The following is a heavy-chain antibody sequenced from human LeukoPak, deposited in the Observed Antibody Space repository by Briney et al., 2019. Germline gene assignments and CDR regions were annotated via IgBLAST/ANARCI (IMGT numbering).Heavy chain of an antibody. V-gene: IGHV1-69*05. CDR1: GGTFSSYA. CDR2: IISIFGTA. J-gene: IGHJ3*02. D-gene: IGHD6-13*01. Sequence: ASVKVSCKASGGTFSSYAISWVRQAPGQGLEWMGGIISIFGTANYAQKFQGRVTITTDESTSTAYMELSSLRSEDTAVYYCARVLGGLAAPSSAFDIWGQGTMVTVSS. CDR3: ARVLGGLAAPSSAFDI.